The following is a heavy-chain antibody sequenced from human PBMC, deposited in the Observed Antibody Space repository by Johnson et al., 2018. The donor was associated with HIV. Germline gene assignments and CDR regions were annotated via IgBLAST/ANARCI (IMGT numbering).Heavy chain of an antibody. CDR2: IWYDGSDK. CDR3: ARDRLGYSSSWGGVDAFDI. CDR1: GFTVSNAW. J-gene: IGHJ3*02. V-gene: IGHV3-33*08. Sequence: QVQLVESGGGLVQPGGSLRLSCAASGFTVSNAWMNWVRHAPGKGLEWVALIWYDGSDKYYADSVKGRFTISRDNSKNMLYLQMNSLRAEDTAVYYCARDRLGYSSSWGGVDAFDIWGQGTMVTVSS. D-gene: IGHD6-13*01.